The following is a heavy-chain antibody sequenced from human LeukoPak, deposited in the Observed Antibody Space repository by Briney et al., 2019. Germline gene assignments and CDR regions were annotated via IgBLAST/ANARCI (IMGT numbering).Heavy chain of an antibody. D-gene: IGHD3-22*01. V-gene: IGHV3-9*01. CDR3: AKDGDYYDSSGYYYATHPSGFDY. CDR2: ISWNSGSI. Sequence: GGSLRLSCAASGFTFDDYAMHWVRQAPGKGLEWVSGISWNSGSIGYADSVKGRFTISRDNAKNSLYLQMNSLRAEDTALYYCAKDGDYYDSSGYYYATHPSGFDYWGQGTLVTVSS. J-gene: IGHJ4*02. CDR1: GFTFDDYA.